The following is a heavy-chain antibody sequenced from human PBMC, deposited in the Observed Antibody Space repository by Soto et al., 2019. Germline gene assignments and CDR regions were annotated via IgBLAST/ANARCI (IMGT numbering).Heavy chain of an antibody. CDR2: ISSSSSYI. J-gene: IGHJ6*02. V-gene: IGHV3-21*01. Sequence: EVQLVESGGGLVKPGGSLRLSCAASGFTFSSYSMNWVRQAPGKGLEWVSSISSSSSYIYYADSVKGRFTISRDNAKNSLYLQMNSLRAEDTAVYYCARGDTAMVTAGMDVWGQGTTVTVSS. CDR1: GFTFSSYS. CDR3: ARGDTAMVTAGMDV. D-gene: IGHD5-18*01.